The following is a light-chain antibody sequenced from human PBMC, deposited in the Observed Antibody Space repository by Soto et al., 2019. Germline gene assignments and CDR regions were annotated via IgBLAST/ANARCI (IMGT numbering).Light chain of an antibody. V-gene: IGLV2-18*02. CDR2: EVS. J-gene: IGLJ1*01. CDR3: FSYTRSDTYV. CDR1: NNDVGGYKG. Sequence: QSVLTQPPSVAGSPGQSVTISCTGTNNDVGGYKGVSWYQQSPGTAPKLMIYEVSNRPSGVPDRFSGSKSGNTASLTISGLQAEDEADYYCFSYTRSDTYVFGTGTKLTAL.